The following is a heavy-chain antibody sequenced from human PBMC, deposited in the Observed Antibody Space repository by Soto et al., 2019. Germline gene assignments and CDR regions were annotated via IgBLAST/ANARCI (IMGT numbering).Heavy chain of an antibody. J-gene: IGHJ4*02. V-gene: IGHV3-23*01. D-gene: IGHD2-15*01. CDR2: ISGSGGST. CDR1: GFTFSSYA. Sequence: GGSLRLSCAASGFTFSSYAMSWVRQAPGKGLEWVSAISGSGGSTYYADSVKGRFTISRDNSKNTLYLQMNSLRAEDTAVYYCAKVPVYCSGGSCYSVLFDYWGQGTLVTVSS. CDR3: AKVPVYCSGGSCYSVLFDY.